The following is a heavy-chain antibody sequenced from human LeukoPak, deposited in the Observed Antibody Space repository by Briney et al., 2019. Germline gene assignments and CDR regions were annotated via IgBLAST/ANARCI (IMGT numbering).Heavy chain of an antibody. CDR1: GFTFSSYS. J-gene: IGHJ4*02. CDR2: TRNRANSYAT. Sequence: GGSLRLSCAASGFTFSSYSMNWVRQAPGKGLEWVGRTRNRANSYATEYAASVRGRFTISRDDSKNSLYLQMNSLKTEDTAVYYCARGGRSYGEAYFGYWGQGTLVTVSS. V-gene: IGHV3-72*01. CDR3: ARGGRSYGEAYFGY. D-gene: IGHD1-26*01.